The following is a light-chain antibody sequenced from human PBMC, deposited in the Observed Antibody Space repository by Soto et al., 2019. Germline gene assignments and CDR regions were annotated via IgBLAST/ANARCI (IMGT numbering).Light chain of an antibody. J-gene: IGLJ3*02. CDR1: SSDVGGYNS. CDR3: CSYAGRYTVV. V-gene: IGLV2-11*01. CDR2: DVS. Sequence: QSALTQPRSLSGSPGQSVTISCTGTSSDVGGYNSVSWYQQHPGKVPKLMIFDVSERPSGVPDRFSGSKSGNTASLTISGLQADDEAYYYCCSYAGRYTVVFGGGTKLTVL.